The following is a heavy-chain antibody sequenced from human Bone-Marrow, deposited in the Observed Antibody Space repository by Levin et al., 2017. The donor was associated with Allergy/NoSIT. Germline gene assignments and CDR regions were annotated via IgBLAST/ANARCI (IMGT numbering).Heavy chain of an antibody. Sequence: RTSETLSLTCSVSGGSFSGYYWSWIRQAPGKGLEWIAEINHGGRTNYNPSLKSRVSISVDTSKDQLSLSLRSLTAADRAVYFCARQRSYSQISAYYTNDAFDMLGQGTLVTFSS. CDR3: ARQRSYSQISAYYTNDAFDM. CDR2: INHGGRT. V-gene: IGHV4-34*01. D-gene: IGHD4/OR15-4a*01. J-gene: IGHJ3*02. CDR1: GGSFSGYY.